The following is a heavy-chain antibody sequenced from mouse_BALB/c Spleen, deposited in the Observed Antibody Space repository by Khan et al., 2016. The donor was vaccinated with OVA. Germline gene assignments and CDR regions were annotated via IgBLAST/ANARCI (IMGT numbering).Heavy chain of an antibody. CDR3: ARFYGGDFDY. D-gene: IGHD1-1*02. CDR1: GYSITSDYA. V-gene: IGHV3-2*02. Sequence: VQLVQSGPGLVKPSQSLSLTCTATGYSITSDYAWYWIRQLPGNKLEWMGFITYSSNTKYNPYFKSRFSITRDTSTNPSFLQLNSGTAEDTATYDCARFYGGDFDYWGQGTSLTVSS. CDR2: ITYSSNT. J-gene: IGHJ2*02.